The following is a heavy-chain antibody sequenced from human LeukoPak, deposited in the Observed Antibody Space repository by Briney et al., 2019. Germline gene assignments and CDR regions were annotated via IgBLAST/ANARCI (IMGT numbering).Heavy chain of an antibody. CDR3: ARHYGSGSYFLGFDY. CDR2: INHSGST. V-gene: IGHV4-34*01. Sequence: PSETLSLTCAVYGESFSGYYWSWIRQPPGKGLEWIGEINHSGSTNYNPSLKSRVTISVDTSKNQFSLKLSSVTAADTAVYYCARHYGSGSYFLGFDYWGQGTLVTVSS. D-gene: IGHD3-10*01. J-gene: IGHJ4*02. CDR1: GESFSGYY.